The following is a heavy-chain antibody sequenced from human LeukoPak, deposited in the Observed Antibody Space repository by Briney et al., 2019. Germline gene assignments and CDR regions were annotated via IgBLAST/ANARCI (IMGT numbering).Heavy chain of an antibody. V-gene: IGHV3-30*03. J-gene: IGHJ6*04. D-gene: IGHD2-15*01. CDR2: ISHDESDK. CDR3: EHGLVDATNAAYYGMDV. Sequence: GGSLRLSCAASGFTFSNYGMHWVRQAPGEGLEWVAVISHDESDKYYADSVKGRFTISRDNSKNTLYLQMNSLRHEHTALYYCEHGLVDATNAAYYGMDVWGKGHTVPVPS. CDR1: GFTFSNYG.